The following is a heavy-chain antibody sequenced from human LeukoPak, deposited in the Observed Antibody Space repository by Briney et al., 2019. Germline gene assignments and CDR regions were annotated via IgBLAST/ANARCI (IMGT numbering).Heavy chain of an antibody. D-gene: IGHD2-2*01. V-gene: IGHV3-30*02. CDR3: AKGYCSSTTCYTGYYFYMDV. Sequence: GGSLRLSCAASGFTFSSYGMHWVRQDPGKGLEWVAFIRYDGTDKYYADSVKGRFTISRDNSKNTLYLQMNSLGAEDTAVYYCAKGYCSSTTCYTGYYFYMDVWGKGTTVTVS. J-gene: IGHJ6*03. CDR1: GFTFSSYG. CDR2: IRYDGTDK.